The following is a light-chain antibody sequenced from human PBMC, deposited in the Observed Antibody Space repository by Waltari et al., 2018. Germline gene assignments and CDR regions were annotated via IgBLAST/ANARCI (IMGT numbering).Light chain of an antibody. Sequence: QSALTQPASVSGSPGQSITISCSGIGSGVGASDFVSWFQLHPGKAPQVINYDVTNRPAGVSDRFSASKSADTASLTISGLQPEDEGDYCCSSQTLDGVVLFGGGTKLTVL. J-gene: IGLJ2*01. V-gene: IGLV2-14*03. CDR1: GSGVGASDF. CDR3: SSQTLDGVVL. CDR2: DVT.